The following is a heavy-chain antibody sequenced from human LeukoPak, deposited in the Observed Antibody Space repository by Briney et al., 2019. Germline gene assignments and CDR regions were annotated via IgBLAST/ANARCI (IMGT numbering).Heavy chain of an antibody. J-gene: IGHJ4*02. CDR3: ARQAVYSGSYLRTYYFDY. CDR2: IYYSGST. V-gene: IGHV4-59*08. D-gene: IGHD1-26*01. CDR1: GGSISSYY. Sequence: SETLSLTCTVSGGSISSYYWSWIRQPPGKGLEWIGYIYYSGSTNYNPSLKSRVTISVDTFKNQFSLKLSSVTAADTAVYYCARQAVYSGSYLRTYYFDYWGQGTLVTVSS.